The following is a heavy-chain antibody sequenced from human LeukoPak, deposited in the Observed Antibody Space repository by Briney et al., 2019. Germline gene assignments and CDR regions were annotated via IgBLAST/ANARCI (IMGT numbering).Heavy chain of an antibody. CDR2: IYPGDSDT. V-gene: IGHV5-51*01. J-gene: IGHJ4*02. CDR1: GYRFASYW. Sequence: GESLKISCKGSGYRFASYWIGWVRQMPGKGLGWMGIIYPGDSDTRYSPSFQGQVTISADKSISTDYLQWSSLKASDTAMYYCARQRGDGYNVGQIWGQGTLVTVSS. D-gene: IGHD5-24*01. CDR3: ARQRGDGYNVGQI.